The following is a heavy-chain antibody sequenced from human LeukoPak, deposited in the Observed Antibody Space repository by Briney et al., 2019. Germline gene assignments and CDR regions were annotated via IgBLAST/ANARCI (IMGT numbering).Heavy chain of an antibody. CDR2: ISSSSSYI. CDR3: ARDPMTYYYDSSGYPSY. V-gene: IGHV3-21*01. Sequence: GGSLRLSCAASGFTFSSYSMNWVRQAPRKGLEWVSSISSSSSYIYYADSVKGRFTISRDNAKNSLYLQMNSLRAEDTAVYYCARDPMTYYYDSSGYPSYWGQGTLVTVSS. CDR1: GFTFSSYS. J-gene: IGHJ4*02. D-gene: IGHD3-22*01.